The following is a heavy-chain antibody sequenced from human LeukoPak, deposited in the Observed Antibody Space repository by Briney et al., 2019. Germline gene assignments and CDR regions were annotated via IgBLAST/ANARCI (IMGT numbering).Heavy chain of an antibody. CDR1: GGSISSYY. V-gene: IGHV4-59*12. CDR3: AREYDPDRSGTYTLDY. D-gene: IGHD3-10*01. J-gene: IGHJ4*02. CDR2: IYYSGST. Sequence: SETLSLTCTVSGGSISSYYWSWIRQPPGKGLEWIGYIYYSGSTNYNPSLKSRVTISVDKSKSQFSLKLSSVTAADTAVYYCAREYDPDRSGTYTLDYWGQGTLVTVSS.